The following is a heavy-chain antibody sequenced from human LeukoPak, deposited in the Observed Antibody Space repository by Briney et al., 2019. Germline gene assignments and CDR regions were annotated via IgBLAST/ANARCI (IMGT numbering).Heavy chain of an antibody. Sequence: GGSLSLSCAASGLTFSNYAMSWFRQAPGKGLEWVSGITSGFTPHYADSVKGRFTTSRDNSKNTSHLQMNSLRAEDTAVYYCAKDYSDSRVGDVFFEYWGQGTLVTVSS. CDR3: AKDYSDSRVGDVFFEY. D-gene: IGHD1-26*01. CDR2: ITSGFTP. V-gene: IGHV3-23*01. CDR1: GLTFSNYA. J-gene: IGHJ4*02.